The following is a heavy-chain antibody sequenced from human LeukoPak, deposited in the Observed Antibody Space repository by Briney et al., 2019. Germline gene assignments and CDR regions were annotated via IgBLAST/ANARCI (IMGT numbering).Heavy chain of an antibody. V-gene: IGHV5-51*01. CDR1: GYSFTSYW. J-gene: IGHJ4*02. CDR2: IYPGDSDT. CDR3: AGPDDCSSTSCQFDY. Sequence: GESLKISCKGSGYSFTSYWIGWVRQMPGKGLEWMGIIYPGDSDTRYSPSFQGQVTISADKSISTAYLQWSSLKASDTAMYYCAGPDDCSSTSCQFDYWGQGTLVTVSS. D-gene: IGHD2-2*01.